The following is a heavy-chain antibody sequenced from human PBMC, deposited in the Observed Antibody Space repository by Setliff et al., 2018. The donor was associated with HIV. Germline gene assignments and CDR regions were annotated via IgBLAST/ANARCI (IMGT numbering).Heavy chain of an antibody. Sequence: SETLSLTCAVSGYSISSGYYWGWIRQPPGKGLEWIGSIYHSGSTYYNPSLKSRVTISVDTSKNPFSLKLNSVTAADTAVYYCASNIVATIPMDVWGKGTTVTVSS. CDR3: ASNIVATIPMDV. V-gene: IGHV4-38-2*01. D-gene: IGHD5-12*01. CDR2: IYHSGST. J-gene: IGHJ6*04. CDR1: GYSISSGYY.